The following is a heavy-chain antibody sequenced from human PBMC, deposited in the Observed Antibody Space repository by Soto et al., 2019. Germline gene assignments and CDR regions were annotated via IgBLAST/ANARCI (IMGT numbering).Heavy chain of an antibody. J-gene: IGHJ3*02. V-gene: IGHV3-30-3*01. CDR2: ISYDGRNK. D-gene: IGHD2-2*01. CDR1: GFTFSRYA. CDR3: ARDGIVLVPADTTDDAFAI. Sequence: QAQMVESGGVVVQPGRSRRLSCAASGFTFSRYAIHWFRQAPGQGLEWVAVISYDGRNKYYPDTVKGRFTISRDNSKNTVYLQMSSLRAEDTAVYYCARDGIVLVPADTTDDAFAICCHETMAAASS.